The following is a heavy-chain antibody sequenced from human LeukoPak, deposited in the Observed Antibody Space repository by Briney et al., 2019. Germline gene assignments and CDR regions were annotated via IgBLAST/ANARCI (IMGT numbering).Heavy chain of an antibody. Sequence: SGGALRVSCAGSGFTFSSYIMSWVRQGPGKGLEWVSSITASSYYKHYAESVKGRFSISRDNAKNSVFLEMTGLRGDDTGVYYCARRFATHFNWGQGTQVTVSS. CDR3: ARRFATHFN. CDR1: GFTFSSYI. D-gene: IGHD3-3*01. CDR2: ITASSYYK. V-gene: IGHV3-21*01. J-gene: IGHJ1*01.